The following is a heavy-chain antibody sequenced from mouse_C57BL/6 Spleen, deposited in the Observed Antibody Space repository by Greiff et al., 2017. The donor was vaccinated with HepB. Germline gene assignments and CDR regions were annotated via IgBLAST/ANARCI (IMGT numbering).Heavy chain of an antibody. CDR2: IYPGDGDT. D-gene: IGHD2-2*01. V-gene: IGHV1-80*01. CDR3: ARGFGYYGYAWFAY. Sequence: LVESGAELVKPGASVKISCKASGYAFSSYWMNWVKQRPGKGLEWIGQIYPGDGDTNYNGKFKGKATLTADKSSSTAYMQLSSLTSEDSAVYFCARGFGYYGYAWFAYWGQGTLVTVSA. CDR1: GYAFSSYW. J-gene: IGHJ3*01.